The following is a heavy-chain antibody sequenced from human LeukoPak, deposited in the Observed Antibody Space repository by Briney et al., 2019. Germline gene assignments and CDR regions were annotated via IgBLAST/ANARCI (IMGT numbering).Heavy chain of an antibody. J-gene: IGHJ1*01. D-gene: IGHD6-13*01. Sequence: ASVKVSCKASGYTFTSYAMNWVRQAPGQGLEWMGWVNTNTGNPTYAQGFTGRFVFSLDTSVSTAYLQISSLKAEDTAVYYCARVPVYSSSWYGEYFQHWGQGTLVTVSS. CDR2: VNTNTGNP. V-gene: IGHV7-4-1*02. CDR1: GYTFTSYA. CDR3: ARVPVYSSSWYGEYFQH.